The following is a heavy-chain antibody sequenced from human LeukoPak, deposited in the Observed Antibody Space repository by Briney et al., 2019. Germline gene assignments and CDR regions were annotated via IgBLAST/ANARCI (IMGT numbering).Heavy chain of an antibody. D-gene: IGHD3-10*01. CDR2: IYYSGST. CDR3: ARRRRSLIFDGSGSYYNDLAR. J-gene: IGHJ1*01. V-gene: IGHV4-34*01. Sequence: SETLSLTCAVYGGSFSGYYWSWIRQPPGKGLEWIGSIYYSGSTYYNPSLKSRVTISVDTSKNQFSLKLSSVTAADTAVYYCARRRRSLIFDGSGSYYNDLARWGQGTLVTVSS. CDR1: GGSFSGYY.